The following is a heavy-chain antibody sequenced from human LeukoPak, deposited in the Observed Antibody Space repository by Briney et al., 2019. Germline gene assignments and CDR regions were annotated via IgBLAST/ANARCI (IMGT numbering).Heavy chain of an antibody. CDR3: ARGGAFDY. V-gene: IGHV3-66*01. CDR1: GFTFSTYA. CDR2: IYSGGST. Sequence: GGSLRLSCAASGFTFSTYAMSWVRQAPGKGLEWVSIIYSGGSTYYADSVKGRFTISRDDSKNTLYLQMNSLRAEDTAVYYCARGGAFDYWGQGTLVTVSS. D-gene: IGHD3-10*01. J-gene: IGHJ4*02.